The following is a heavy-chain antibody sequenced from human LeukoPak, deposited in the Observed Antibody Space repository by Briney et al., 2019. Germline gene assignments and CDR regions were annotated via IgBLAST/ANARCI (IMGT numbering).Heavy chain of an antibody. CDR1: GYSFTTYW. D-gene: IGHD2-15*01. V-gene: IGHV5-10-1*01. CDR2: IDPSDSYT. Sequence: GESLKISCQSSGYSFTTYWISWVRQMPGKGLEWMGRIDPSDSYTNYSPSIQGHVTFSIDKSISTAYLQWSSLEASDTAIYYCARHGCRGRNRYPHFDYWGQGTLVTVSS. J-gene: IGHJ4*02. CDR3: ARHGCRGRNRYPHFDY.